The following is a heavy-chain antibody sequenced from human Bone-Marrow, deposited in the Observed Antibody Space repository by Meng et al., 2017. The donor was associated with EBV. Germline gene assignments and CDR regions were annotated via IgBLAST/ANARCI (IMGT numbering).Heavy chain of an antibody. CDR2: INPGKGDT. J-gene: IGHJ4*02. CDR1: GYTFTSYA. Sequence: QVQLVQSGAEVKKPGASVTVSCKASGYTFTSYAIHWVRQAPGQRLEWMGWINPGKGDTRYSQKFQGRVTITRDTSTSTFYMELTSLTSEDTAVYYCARTGKTVTGYPVGYFDYWGLGTLVTVSS. D-gene: IGHD6-19*01. V-gene: IGHV1-3*01. CDR3: ARTGKTVTGYPVGYFDY.